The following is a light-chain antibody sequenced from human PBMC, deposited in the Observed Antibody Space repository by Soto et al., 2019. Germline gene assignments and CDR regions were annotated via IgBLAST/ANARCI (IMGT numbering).Light chain of an antibody. J-gene: IGKJ4*01. CDR2: TIS. Sequence: DIQMTQSPSSLSAFVGDRVTITCRASQSISNTLNWYQQKPGQAPRLLISTISSLQSGVPSRFTGSGSGTDFTLTISSLQPEDFATYYCQQTHSTPLTFGGGTKVEV. CDR1: QSISNT. V-gene: IGKV1-39*01. CDR3: QQTHSTPLT.